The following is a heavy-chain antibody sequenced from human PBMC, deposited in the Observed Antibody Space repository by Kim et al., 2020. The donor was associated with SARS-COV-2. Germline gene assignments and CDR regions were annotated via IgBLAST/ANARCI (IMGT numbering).Heavy chain of an antibody. CDR2: IYHSGST. CDR3: ARRGYSYGYEETYYYYGMDV. V-gene: IGHV4-4*02. D-gene: IGHD5-18*01. Sequence: SETLSLTCAVSGGSISSSNWWSWVRQPPGKGLEWIGEIYHSGSTNYNPSLKSRVTISVDKSKNQFSLKLSSVTAADTAVYYCARRGYSYGYEETYYYYGMDVWGQGTTVTVSS. CDR1: GGSISSSNW. J-gene: IGHJ6*02.